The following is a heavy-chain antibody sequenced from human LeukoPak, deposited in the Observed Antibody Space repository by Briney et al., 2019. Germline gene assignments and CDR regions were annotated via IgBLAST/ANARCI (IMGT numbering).Heavy chain of an antibody. D-gene: IGHD4-23*01. CDR3: AREATTVGYYYYGMDV. Sequence: ASVKVSCKASRYTFTGYYMHCVRRAPGQGLWWMGWINPNSGGTNYAQKFQGRVTMTTDTSISTAYMELSRLRSDDTAVYYCAREATTVGYYYYGMDVWGQGTTITVS. CDR1: RYTFTGYY. V-gene: IGHV1-2*02. J-gene: IGHJ6*02. CDR2: INPNSGGT.